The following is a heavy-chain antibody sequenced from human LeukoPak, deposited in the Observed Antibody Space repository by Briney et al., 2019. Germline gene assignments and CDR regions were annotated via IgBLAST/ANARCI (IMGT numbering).Heavy chain of an antibody. CDR1: GYTFTGYY. J-gene: IGHJ4*02. D-gene: IGHD6-13*01. CDR3: ARDLNPRIAAADTLSDY. Sequence: ASVKVSCKASGYTFTGYYMHWVRQAPGQGLEWMGWINPNSGGTNYAQKFQGRVTMTRDTSISTAYMELSRLRSDDTAVYYCARDLNPRIAAADTLSDYWGQGTLVTVSS. V-gene: IGHV1-2*02. CDR2: INPNSGGT.